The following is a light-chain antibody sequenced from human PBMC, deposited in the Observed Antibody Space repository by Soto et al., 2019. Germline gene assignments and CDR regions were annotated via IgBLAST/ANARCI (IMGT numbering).Light chain of an antibody. CDR1: SSDVGGYNY. CDR2: DVS. CDR3: SSYTTSNTRQIV. V-gene: IGLV2-14*03. J-gene: IGLJ1*01. Sequence: ALTQPASVSGSPGQSITISCTGTSSDVGGYNYVSWYQHHPGKAPKLMIFDVSNRPSGVSNRFSGSKSGNTASLTISGLQPEDEADYYCSSYTTSNTRQIVFGTGTKVTV.